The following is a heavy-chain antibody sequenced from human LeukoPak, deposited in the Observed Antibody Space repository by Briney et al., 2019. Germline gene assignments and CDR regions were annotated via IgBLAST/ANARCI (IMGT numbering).Heavy chain of an antibody. Sequence: SVKVSCKASGGTFSSYAISWVRQAPGQGLEWMGRIIPIFGTANYAQKFQGRVTITTDEPTSTAYMELSSLRSEDTAVYYCASTYCSSTSCYAAALWYFDYWGQGTLVTVSS. CDR3: ASTYCSSTSCYAAALWYFDY. CDR2: IIPIFGTA. CDR1: GGTFSSYA. D-gene: IGHD2-2*01. V-gene: IGHV1-69*05. J-gene: IGHJ4*02.